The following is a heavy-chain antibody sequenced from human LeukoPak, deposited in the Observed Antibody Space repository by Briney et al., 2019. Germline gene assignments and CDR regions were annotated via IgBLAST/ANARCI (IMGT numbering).Heavy chain of an antibody. D-gene: IGHD3-22*01. Sequence: GVSLRLSCAASGFTFSNYWMSWVRQAPGKGLEWVANINRDGSEKYFVDSVKGRFIISRDNAKNSLYLQMNSLRAEDTAVYYCVREPYYYDGSGVFDYWGQGSLVTVSS. V-gene: IGHV3-7*05. CDR2: INRDGSEK. CDR3: VREPYYYDGSGVFDY. CDR1: GFTFSNYW. J-gene: IGHJ4*02.